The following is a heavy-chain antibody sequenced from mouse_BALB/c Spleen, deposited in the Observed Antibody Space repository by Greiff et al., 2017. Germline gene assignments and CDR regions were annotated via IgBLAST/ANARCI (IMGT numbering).Heavy chain of an antibody. J-gene: IGHJ3*01. CDR2: INSNGGST. V-gene: IGHV5-6-2*01. CDR3: ARHEGLAGRSWFAY. CDR1: GFTFSSYY. D-gene: IGHD3-3*01. Sequence: EVQLVESGGGLVKLGGSLKLSCAASGFTFSSYYMSWVRQTPEKRLELVAAINSNGGSTYYPDTVKGRFTISRDNAKNTLYLQMSSLKSEDTALYYCARHEGLAGRSWFAYWGQGTLVTVSA.